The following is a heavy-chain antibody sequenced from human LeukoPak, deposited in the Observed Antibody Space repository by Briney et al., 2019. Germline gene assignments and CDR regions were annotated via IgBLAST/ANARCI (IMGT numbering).Heavy chain of an antibody. D-gene: IGHD6-19*01. CDR3: ARGKEPVAGSLSHFDY. CDR1: GFIFDDYG. Sequence: GGSLRLSCAASGFIFDDYGMSWVRQAPGKGLEWVSGINWNGGSTGYADSVKGRFTISRDNAKDSLYLQMNSLRAEDRAVYYCARGKEPVAGSLSHFDYWGQGTLVTVSS. J-gene: IGHJ4*02. V-gene: IGHV3-20*04. CDR2: INWNGGST.